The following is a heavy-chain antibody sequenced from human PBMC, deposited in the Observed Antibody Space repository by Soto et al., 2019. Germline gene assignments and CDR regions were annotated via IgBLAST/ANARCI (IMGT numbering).Heavy chain of an antibody. CDR1: GGTFSSYT. V-gene: IGHV1-69*02. CDR3: ARGVPAATPVGYMDV. Sequence: SVKVSCKASGGTFSSYTISWVRQAPGQGLEWMGRIIPILGIANYAQKFQGRVTITADKSTSTAYMELSSLRSEDTSVYYCARGVPAATPVGYMDVWGKGTTVTVSS. CDR2: IIPILGIA. D-gene: IGHD2-2*01. J-gene: IGHJ6*03.